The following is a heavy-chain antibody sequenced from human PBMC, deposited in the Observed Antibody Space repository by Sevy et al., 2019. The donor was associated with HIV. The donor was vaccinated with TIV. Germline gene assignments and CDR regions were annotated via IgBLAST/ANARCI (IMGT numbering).Heavy chain of an antibody. CDR2: IYYSGST. V-gene: IGHV4-39*01. J-gene: IGHJ5*02. CDR1: GGSISSSSYY. Sequence: SETLSLTCTVSGGSISSSSYYWGWIRQPPGKGLEWIGSIYYSGSTYYNPSLKSRVTISVDTSKNQFSLKLSSLTAADTAVYYCASSVGYCSSTSCYSSNWFDPWGQGTLVTVSS. D-gene: IGHD2-2*01. CDR3: ASSVGYCSSTSCYSSNWFDP.